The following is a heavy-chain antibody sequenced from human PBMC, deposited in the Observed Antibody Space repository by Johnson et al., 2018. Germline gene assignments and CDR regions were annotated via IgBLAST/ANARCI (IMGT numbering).Heavy chain of an antibody. D-gene: IGHD1-26*01. CDR3: TRDRYSVSYYGYFHH. CDR1: GGSFSDYW. CDR2: IRGDGRSA. V-gene: IGHV3-74*01. Sequence: VQLQQWGAGLLKPSETMSLTCAVYGGSFSDYWMHWVRQAPGEGLVWVSRIRGDGRSAYYADSVKGRFTISRDNAKNALFRQMNSLTVDDTAVYYCTRDRYSVSYYGYFHHWGQGTLVTVSS. J-gene: IGHJ1*01.